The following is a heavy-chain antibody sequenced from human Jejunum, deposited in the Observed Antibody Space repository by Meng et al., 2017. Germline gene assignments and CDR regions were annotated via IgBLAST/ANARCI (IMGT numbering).Heavy chain of an antibody. J-gene: IGHJ3*02. CDR2: ISGSGGST. V-gene: IGHV3-23*04. CDR3: TKLTGSYFGASDI. Sequence: EVQLVESGGGLVQSGGSLRLSCAASGFTFRSYAMMWVRQAPGKGLEWVSSISGSGGSTPYADSVKGRFTISRDNSKNTLYLQMNNLGVEDTAVYYCTKLTGSYFGASDIWGQGTLVTVSS. CDR1: GFTFRSYA. D-gene: IGHD1-26*01.